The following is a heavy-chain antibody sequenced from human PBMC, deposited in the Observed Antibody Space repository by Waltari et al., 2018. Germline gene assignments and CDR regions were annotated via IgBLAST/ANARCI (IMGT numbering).Heavy chain of an antibody. Sequence: QVQLVQSGAEVKKPGASVRVSCKASGYTFINYDINWVRQAPGQGLGWTGWLNPKAAMRGYAQKYQGRVSMTSDDSSRTAYMELSGLTPDDTAVYYCARDYDTSTLYVENAFDVWGQGTVVTVSS. CDR2: LNPKAAMR. D-gene: IGHD3-22*01. V-gene: IGHV1-8*02. J-gene: IGHJ3*01. CDR3: ARDYDTSTLYVENAFDV. CDR1: GYTFINYD.